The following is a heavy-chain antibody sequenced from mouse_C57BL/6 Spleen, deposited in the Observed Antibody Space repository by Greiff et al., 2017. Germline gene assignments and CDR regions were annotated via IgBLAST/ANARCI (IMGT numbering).Heavy chain of an antibody. CDR2: IYPRSGNT. CDR1: GYTFTSYG. Sequence: VKLQESGAELARPGASVKLSCKASGYTFTSYGISWVKQRTGQGLEWIGEIYPRSGNTYYNEKFKGKATLTADKSSSTAYMELRSLTSEDSAVYFCARREGYDYDEDYFDYWGQGTTLTVSS. V-gene: IGHV1-81*01. CDR3: ARREGYDYDEDYFDY. J-gene: IGHJ2*01. D-gene: IGHD2-4*01.